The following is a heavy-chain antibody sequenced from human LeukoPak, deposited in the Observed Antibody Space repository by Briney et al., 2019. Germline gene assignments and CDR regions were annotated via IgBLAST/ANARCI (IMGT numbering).Heavy chain of an antibody. V-gene: IGHV4-30-2*01. Sequence: PSETLSLTCAVSGGSISSGGYSWSWIRQPPGKGLEWIGYIYHSGSTYYNPSLKSRVTISVDTSKNQFSLKLSSVTAADTAVYYCARGGDYYDSSGYQPFDYWGQGTLVTVFS. CDR3: ARGGDYYDSSGYQPFDY. CDR1: GGSISSGGYS. D-gene: IGHD3-22*01. J-gene: IGHJ4*02. CDR2: IYHSGST.